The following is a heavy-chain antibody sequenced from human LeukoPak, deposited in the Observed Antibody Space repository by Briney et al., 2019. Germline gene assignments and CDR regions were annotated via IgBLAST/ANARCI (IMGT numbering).Heavy chain of an antibody. D-gene: IGHD4/OR15-4a*01. CDR2: IYYRGNT. CDR3: ARAHRLVLHYFDY. CDR1: GDSISGGSYY. Sequence: SETLSLTCTVSGDSISGGSYYWGWIRQPPGKGLEWIGNIYYRGNTYFNPSLKSRVIISVDTSKNQFSLKLSSATAADTAVYYCARAHRLVLHYFDYWGQGTLVTVSS. V-gene: IGHV4-39*07. J-gene: IGHJ4*02.